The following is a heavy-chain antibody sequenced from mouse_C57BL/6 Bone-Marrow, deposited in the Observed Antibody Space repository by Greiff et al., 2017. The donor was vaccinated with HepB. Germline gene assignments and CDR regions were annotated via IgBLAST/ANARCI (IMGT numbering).Heavy chain of an antibody. D-gene: IGHD1-1*01. J-gene: IGHJ3*01. Sequence: EVQVVESGGGLVKPGGSLKLSCAASGFTFSSYAMSWVRQTPEKRLEWVATISDGGSYTYYPDNVKGRFTISRDNAKNNLYLQMRHLKSEDTAMYACARTILRYPFAYWGQGTLVTVSA. V-gene: IGHV5-4*01. CDR3: ARTILRYPFAY. CDR1: GFTFSSYA. CDR2: ISDGGSYT.